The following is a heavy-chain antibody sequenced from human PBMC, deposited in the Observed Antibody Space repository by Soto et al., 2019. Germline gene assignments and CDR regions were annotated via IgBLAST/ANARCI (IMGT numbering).Heavy chain of an antibody. J-gene: IGHJ6*02. V-gene: IGHV1-46*01. Sequence: SVKVSCNPSGDTFTSNYIHWVRQAPGQGLEWMGIINPSGGSTSDAQKFQGRVSMTRDTSTSPVYMELSSLRSEDTAVYYCARDRSSLYYGSGSPTLGMDVWGQGTTVTVSS. D-gene: IGHD3-10*01. CDR2: INPSGGST. CDR1: GDTFTSNY. CDR3: ARDRSSLYYGSGSPTLGMDV.